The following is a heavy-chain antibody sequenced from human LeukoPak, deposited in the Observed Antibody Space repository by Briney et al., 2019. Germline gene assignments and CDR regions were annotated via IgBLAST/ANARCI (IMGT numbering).Heavy chain of an antibody. CDR2: IHYSGST. CDR1: GGSISGYY. D-gene: IGHD2-21*02. V-gene: IGHV4-59*01. CDR3: ARLIHGRVVTAIEH. Sequence: SETLSLTCSVSGGSISGYYWNWIRQPPGRGLEWIAYIHYSGSTDYNPSLKSRVTISVDTSKNQFSLRLRSVTAADTAVYYCARLIHGRVVTAIEHWGQGVLVTVSS. J-gene: IGHJ4*02.